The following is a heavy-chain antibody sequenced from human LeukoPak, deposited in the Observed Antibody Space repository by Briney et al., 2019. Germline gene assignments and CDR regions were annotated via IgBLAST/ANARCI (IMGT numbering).Heavy chain of an antibody. J-gene: IGHJ4*02. CDR2: IKQDGSAK. CDR1: GFTFSSYW. V-gene: IGHV3-7*04. CDR3: VRAPRVDCGYQYYFDY. D-gene: IGHD2-21*01. Sequence: GGSLRLSCAVSGFTFSSYWMSWVRQAPGKGLEWVAKIKQDGSAKSYVDSVKGRFTISRDNTENSLYLQMNSLRAEDTAVYYCVRAPRVDCGYQYYFDYWGQGTLVTVSS.